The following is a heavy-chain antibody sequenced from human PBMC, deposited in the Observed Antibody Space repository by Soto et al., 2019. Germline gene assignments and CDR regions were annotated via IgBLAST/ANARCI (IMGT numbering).Heavy chain of an antibody. D-gene: IGHD3-10*01. CDR3: AKDLGELALDY. CDR1: GFTFSTYA. J-gene: IGHJ4*02. Sequence: EVQLLESGGRLVQPGGSLRLSCAASGFTFSTYAMSWVRQAPGKGLEWVSAISGSGGSTYYADSVKGRFTISRDSSKNTLYLQMNSLRAGDTAVYYCAKDLGELALDYWGQGTLVTVSS. CDR2: ISGSGGST. V-gene: IGHV3-23*01.